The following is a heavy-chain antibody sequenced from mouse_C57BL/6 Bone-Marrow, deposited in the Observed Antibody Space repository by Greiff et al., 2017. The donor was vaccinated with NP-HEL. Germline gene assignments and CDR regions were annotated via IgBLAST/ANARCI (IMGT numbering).Heavy chain of an antibody. Sequence: EVQLQQSGPVLVKPGASVKMSCKASGYTFTDYYMNWVKQSHGKSLEWIGVINPYNGGTSYNQKFKGKATLTVDKSSSTAYMELNSLTSEDSAVYYCARRDYSNSYYFDYWGQGTTLTVSS. V-gene: IGHV1-19*01. CDR3: ARRDYSNSYYFDY. CDR2: INPYNGGT. D-gene: IGHD2-5*01. J-gene: IGHJ2*01. CDR1: GYTFTDYY.